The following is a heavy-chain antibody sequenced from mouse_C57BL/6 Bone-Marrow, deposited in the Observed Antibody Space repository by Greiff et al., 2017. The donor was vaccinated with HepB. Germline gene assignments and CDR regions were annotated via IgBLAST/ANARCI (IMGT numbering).Heavy chain of an antibody. D-gene: IGHD1-3*01. CDR3: ARGGVYPFYFDY. J-gene: IGHJ2*01. CDR2: IHPNSGST. CDR1: GYTFTSYW. Sequence: QVQLQQPGAELVKPGASVKLSCKASGYTFTSYWMHWVKQRPGQGLEWIGMIHPNSGSTNYNEKFKSKATLTVDTSSSTAYMQLSSLTSEDSAVYYWARGGVYPFYFDYWGQGTTLTVSS. V-gene: IGHV1-64*01.